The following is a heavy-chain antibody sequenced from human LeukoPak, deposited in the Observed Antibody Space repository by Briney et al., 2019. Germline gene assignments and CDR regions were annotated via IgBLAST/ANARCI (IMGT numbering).Heavy chain of an antibody. CDR3: AKDPSQLVRVDY. J-gene: IGHJ4*02. V-gene: IGHV3-30*18. CDR2: ISYDGSNK. D-gene: IGHD6-6*01. Sequence: GGSLRLSCAASGFTFSSYGMHWVRQAPGKGLEWVAVISYDGSNKNYADSVKGRFTISRDNSKNTLYLQMNSLRAEDTAVYYCAKDPSQLVRVDYWGQGTLVTVSS. CDR1: GFTFSSYG.